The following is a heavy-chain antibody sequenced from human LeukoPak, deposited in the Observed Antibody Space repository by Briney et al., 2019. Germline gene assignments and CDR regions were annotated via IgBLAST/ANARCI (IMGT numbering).Heavy chain of an antibody. CDR2: INSDGSWT. Sequence: GGSLRLSCAASGSYWMHWVRQAPGKGLVWVSHINSDGSWTSYADSVRGRFTISKDNAKNTVYLQMNNLRAEDTAVYYCVSFYETYWGRGTLVTVSS. J-gene: IGHJ4*02. D-gene: IGHD2/OR15-2a*01. CDR3: VSFYETY. V-gene: IGHV3-74*01. CDR1: GSYW.